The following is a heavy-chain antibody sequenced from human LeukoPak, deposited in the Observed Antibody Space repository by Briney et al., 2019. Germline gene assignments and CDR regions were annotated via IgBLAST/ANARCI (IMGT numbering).Heavy chain of an antibody. CDR1: GGPISSYY. D-gene: IGHD4-17*01. Sequence: SETLSLTCTVSGGPISSYYWSWIRQPPGKGLEWIGYIYYSGSTNYNPSLKSRVTISVDTSKNQFSLKLSSVTAADTAVYYCARSPPTTVTTSRYWYFDLWGRGTLVTVSS. V-gene: IGHV4-59*01. J-gene: IGHJ2*01. CDR2: IYYSGST. CDR3: ARSPPTTVTTSRYWYFDL.